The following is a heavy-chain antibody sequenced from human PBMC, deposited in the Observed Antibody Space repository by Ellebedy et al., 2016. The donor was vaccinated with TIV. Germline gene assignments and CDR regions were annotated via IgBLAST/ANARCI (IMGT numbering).Heavy chain of an antibody. D-gene: IGHD5-12*01. CDR2: MDPNSGAT. CDR3: ARNPSHTGYFDP. J-gene: IGHJ5*02. Sequence: AASVKVSCKASGYTFPTYDINWARQAPGQGLEWMGWMDPNSGATGYAQKFQGRVTITRDTSISTAYMELSSLTSEDTAVYYCARNPSHTGYFDPWGQGTLVTVSS. CDR1: GYTFPTYD. V-gene: IGHV1-8*03.